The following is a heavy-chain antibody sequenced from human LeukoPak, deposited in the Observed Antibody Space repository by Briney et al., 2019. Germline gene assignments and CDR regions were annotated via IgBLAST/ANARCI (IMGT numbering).Heavy chain of an antibody. CDR3: AKAAYSGSYYNFDY. V-gene: IGHV3-9*01. CDR2: ISWNSGTI. Sequence: PGRSLRLSCAASGFTFDDYAMHWVRQAPGKGLEWVSGISWNSGTIAYADSVKGRFTISRDNAKNSLYLQMNSLRAEDTAVYYCAKAAYSGSYYNFDYWGQGTLVTVSS. D-gene: IGHD1-26*01. J-gene: IGHJ4*02. CDR1: GFTFDDYA.